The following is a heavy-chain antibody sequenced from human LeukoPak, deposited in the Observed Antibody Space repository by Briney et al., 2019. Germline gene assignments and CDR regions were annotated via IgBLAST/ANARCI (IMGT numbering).Heavy chain of an antibody. CDR3: AGGSYDSSGYFSNDLEY. J-gene: IGHJ4*02. CDR2: TFYRSKWYN. D-gene: IGHD3-22*01. V-gene: IGHV6-1*01. Sequence: SQTLSLTCVISGDSVSSNRAAWNWIRQSPSRGLEWLGMTFYRSKWYNDYAVSVKSRISINPDTSKNQFSLQLDSVTPEDTAIYYCAGGSYDSSGYFSNDLEYWGQGTLVTVSS. CDR1: GDSVSSNRAA.